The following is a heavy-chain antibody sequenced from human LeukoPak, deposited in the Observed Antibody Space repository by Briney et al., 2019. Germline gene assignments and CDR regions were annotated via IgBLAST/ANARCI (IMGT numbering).Heavy chain of an antibody. J-gene: IGHJ6*03. CDR3: ARGGYYYDSSGYFPSMDV. D-gene: IGHD3-22*01. Sequence: SETLSLTCTVSGGSISSYYWSWIRQPPGKGLKWIGHIYYSGSTNYNPSLKSRVTISVDTSKNQFSLKLSSVTAADTAVYYCARGGYYYDSSGYFPSMDVWGKGTTVTVSS. CDR2: IYYSGST. CDR1: GGSISSYY. V-gene: IGHV4-59*12.